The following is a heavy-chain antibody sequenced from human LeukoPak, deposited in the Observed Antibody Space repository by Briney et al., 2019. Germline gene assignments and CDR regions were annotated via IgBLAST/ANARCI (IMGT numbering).Heavy chain of an antibody. CDR1: GYIFSSNW. D-gene: IGHD5-18*01. Sequence: GESLKISCKGSGYIFSSNWVGWVRQMPGKGLEWMGIIYPGDSDTRFSPSFQGQVTISADKSISTAYLQWSSLKASDTAMYYCARQEAGSYGYFDYWGQGTLVTVSS. V-gene: IGHV5-51*01. CDR2: IYPGDSDT. CDR3: ARQEAGSYGYFDY. J-gene: IGHJ4*02.